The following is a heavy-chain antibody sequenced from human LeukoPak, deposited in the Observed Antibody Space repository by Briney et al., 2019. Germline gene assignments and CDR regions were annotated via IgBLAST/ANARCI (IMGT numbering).Heavy chain of an antibody. CDR3: ASARGSNYGSLGD. CDR2: IYSDGSST. V-gene: IGHV3-74*01. J-gene: IGHJ4*02. CDR1: GFTFSSYW. Sequence: GGSLRLSCAASGFTFSSYWMHWVRQAPGKGLVWVSRIYSDGSSTSYADSVKGRFTISRDNAKNTLYLQMNSLRAEDTAVYCCASARGSNYGSLGDWGQGTLVTVSS. D-gene: IGHD5-18*01.